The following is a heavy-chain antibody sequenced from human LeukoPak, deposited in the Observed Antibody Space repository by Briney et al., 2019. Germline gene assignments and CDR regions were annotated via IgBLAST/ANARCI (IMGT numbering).Heavy chain of an antibody. CDR2: ISAYNGNT. D-gene: IGHD3-3*01. CDR3: ARDPTVITSSRITIFGVVKSPHNWFDP. CDR1: GYTFTSYG. V-gene: IGHV1-18*01. Sequence: VASVKVSCRASGYTFTSYGISWVRQAPGQGLEWMGWISAYNGNTNYAQKLQGRVTMTTDTSTSTAYMELRSLRSDDTAVYYCARDPTVITSSRITIFGVVKSPHNWFDPWGQGTLVTVSS. J-gene: IGHJ5*02.